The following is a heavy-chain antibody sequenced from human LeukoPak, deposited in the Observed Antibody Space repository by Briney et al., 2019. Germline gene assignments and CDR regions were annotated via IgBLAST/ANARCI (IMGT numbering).Heavy chain of an antibody. CDR3: AKSGYCSSTSCYSGAFDI. CDR2: IRYDGSNK. V-gene: IGHV3-30*02. CDR1: GFTFSSYG. D-gene: IGHD2-2*02. Sequence: GGSLRLSCAASGFTFSSYGMHWVREAPGKGGEWVAFIRYDGSNKYYADSVKGRFTISRDNSKNTLYLQMNSLRAEDTAVYYCAKSGYCSSTSCYSGAFDIWGQGTVVTVSS. J-gene: IGHJ3*02.